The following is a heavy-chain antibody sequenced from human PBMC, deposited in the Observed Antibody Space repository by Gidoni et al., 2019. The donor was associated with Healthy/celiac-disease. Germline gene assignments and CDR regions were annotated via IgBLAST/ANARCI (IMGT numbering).Heavy chain of an antibody. J-gene: IGHJ3*02. V-gene: IGHV3-13*01. CDR3: ARGPRSGWFDDAFDI. D-gene: IGHD6-19*01. Sequence: EVQLVESGGGLVQPGGSLRLSCAASGFTFSSYDIPWVSQATGKGLEGVSAMCTAGDTYYPGSVKGRFTISRENAKNSLYLQMNSLRAGDTAVYYCARGPRSGWFDDAFDIWGQGTMVTVSS. CDR2: MCTAGDT. CDR1: GFTFSSYD.